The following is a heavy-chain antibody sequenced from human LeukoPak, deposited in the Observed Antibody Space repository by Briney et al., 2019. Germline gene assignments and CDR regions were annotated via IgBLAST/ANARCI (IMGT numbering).Heavy chain of an antibody. CDR3: ARQDIPPLDYFDY. V-gene: IGHV4-59*08. J-gene: IGHJ4*02. D-gene: IGHD2-15*01. Sequence: PSETLSLTCTVSGGSISSYYWSWIRQPLGKGLEWIGYIYYSGSANYNPSLKSRVTISVDTSKNQFSLKLSSVTAADTAVYYCARQDIPPLDYFDYWGQGTLVTVSS. CDR1: GGSISSYY. CDR2: IYYSGSA.